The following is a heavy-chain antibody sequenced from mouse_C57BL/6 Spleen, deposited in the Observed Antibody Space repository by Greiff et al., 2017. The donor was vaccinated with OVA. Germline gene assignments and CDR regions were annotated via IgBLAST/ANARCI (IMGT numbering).Heavy chain of an antibody. Sequence: DVMLVESGGGLVKPGGSLKLSCAASGFTFSDYGMHWVRQAPEKGLEWVAYISSGSSTIYYADTVKGRFTISRDNAKNTLFLQMTSLRSEDTAMYYCARWFHYAMDYWGQGTSVTVSS. J-gene: IGHJ4*01. CDR2: ISSGSSTI. CDR1: GFTFSDYG. CDR3: ARWFHYAMDY. D-gene: IGHD2-2*01. V-gene: IGHV5-17*01.